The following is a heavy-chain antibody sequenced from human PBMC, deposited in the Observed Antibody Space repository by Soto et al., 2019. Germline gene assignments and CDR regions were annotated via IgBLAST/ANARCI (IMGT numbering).Heavy chain of an antibody. J-gene: IGHJ4*02. CDR3: ARVPGYSSSWYYFDY. D-gene: IGHD6-13*01. CDR1: GGSISSYY. Sequence: QVQLQESGPGLVKPSETLSLTCTVSGGSISSYYWSWIRQPPGKGLEWIGNIYYSGSTNYNPSLKSRVTISVDTSKNQFSLKLSSVTAADTAVYYCARVPGYSSSWYYFDYWGQGTLVTVSS. CDR2: IYYSGST. V-gene: IGHV4-59*01.